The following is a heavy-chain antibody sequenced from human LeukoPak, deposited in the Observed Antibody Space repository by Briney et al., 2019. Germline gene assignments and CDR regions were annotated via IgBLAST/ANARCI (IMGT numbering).Heavy chain of an antibody. CDR3: ARDGGYCSGGSCYSYYYCGMDV. CDR1: GGSISSGGYY. J-gene: IGHJ6*02. V-gene: IGHV4-31*03. Sequence: PSETLSLTCTVSGGSISSGGYYWSWIRQHPGKGLEWIGYIYYSGSTYYNPSLKSRVTISVDTSKNQFSLKLSSVTAADTAVYYCARDGGYCSGGSCYSYYYCGMDVWGQGTTVTVSS. CDR2: IYYSGST. D-gene: IGHD2-15*01.